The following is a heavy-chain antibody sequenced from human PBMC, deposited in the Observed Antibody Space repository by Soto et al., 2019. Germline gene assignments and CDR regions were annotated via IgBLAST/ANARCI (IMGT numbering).Heavy chain of an antibody. V-gene: IGHV3-21*01. J-gene: IGHJ4*02. CDR3: ARDGARDRGDKGFDY. D-gene: IGHD2-21*02. CDR2: ITSTSTCI. CDR1: GFTFSSYT. Sequence: EVQLVESGGGLVRPGGSLRLSCAASGFTFSSYTMHWVRQAPGKGLEWVSSITSTSTCIYYTDSLKGRFTISRDNANNSLFLQMNNLGPGDTAVYYCARDGARDRGDKGFDYWGQGTVVTVSS.